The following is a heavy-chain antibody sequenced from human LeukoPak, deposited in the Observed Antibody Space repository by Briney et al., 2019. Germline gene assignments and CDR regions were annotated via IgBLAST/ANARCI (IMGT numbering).Heavy chain of an antibody. V-gene: IGHV3-30*18. J-gene: IGHJ4*02. D-gene: IGHD5-18*01. CDR2: ISYDGSNK. CDR1: GFTFSSYG. Sequence: GRSLRLSCAASGFTFSSYGMHWVRQAPGKGLEWVAVISYDGSNKYYADSVKGRFTISRDNSKNTLYLQMNSLRAEDTAVYYCAKASERGYSYGPGYWGQGTLVTVSS. CDR3: AKASERGYSYGPGY.